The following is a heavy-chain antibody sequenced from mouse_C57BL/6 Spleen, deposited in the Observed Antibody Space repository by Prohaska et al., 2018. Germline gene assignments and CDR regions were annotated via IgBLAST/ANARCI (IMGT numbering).Heavy chain of an antibody. CDR2: IRLKSDNYAT. J-gene: IGHJ2*01. Sequence: DVKLEESGGGLVQPGGSMKLSCVASGFTFSNYWMNWVRQSPETGLEWVAQIRLKSDNYATHYAESVKGRFTISRDDSKSSVYLQMNNFRAAYTVIYYCTAPAGSSDYWGQGTTLTVSS. CDR1: GFTFSNYW. D-gene: IGHD1-3*01. V-gene: IGHV6-3*01. CDR3: TAPAGSSDY.